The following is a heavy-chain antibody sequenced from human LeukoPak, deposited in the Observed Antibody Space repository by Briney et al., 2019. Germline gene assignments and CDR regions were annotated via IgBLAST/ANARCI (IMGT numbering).Heavy chain of an antibody. CDR3: ARAWSNKNNWFDP. D-gene: IGHD3-3*01. V-gene: IGHV4-59*01. CDR2: IYYSGST. Sequence: SETLSLTCTVSGGPIISYYWSWIRQPPGKGLKWIGYIYYSGSTNYNPSLKSRVTISVDTSKNQFSLKLSSVTAADTAVYYCARAWSNKNNWFDPWGQGTLVTVSS. J-gene: IGHJ5*02. CDR1: GGPIISYY.